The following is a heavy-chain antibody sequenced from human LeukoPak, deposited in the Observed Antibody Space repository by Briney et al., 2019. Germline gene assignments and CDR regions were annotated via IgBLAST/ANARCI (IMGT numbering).Heavy chain of an antibody. J-gene: IGHJ4*02. CDR2: TYCRSKWKN. V-gene: IGHV6-1*01. D-gene: IGHD2-2*01. CDR1: GDSVSSNIAA. Sequence: SQTLSLTCAISGDSVSSNIAAWSWVRQSPSRGLEWLGRTYCRSKWKNDYAESVKSRINISPDTSKNQFSLQLNSVTPEDTAVYYCARVAYAVAVVWGQGTPVTVSS. CDR3: ARVAYAVAVV.